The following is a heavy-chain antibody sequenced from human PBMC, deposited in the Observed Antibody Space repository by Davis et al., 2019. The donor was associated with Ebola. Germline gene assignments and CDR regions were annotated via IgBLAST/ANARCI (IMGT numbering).Heavy chain of an antibody. V-gene: IGHV4-30-2*01. J-gene: IGHJ4*02. CDR2: IYHSGST. Sequence: PSETLSLTCTVSGGSISSYSWSWIRQPPGKGLEWIGYIYHSGSTYYNPSLKSRVTISVDRSKNQFSLKLSSVTAADTAVYYCARTRWGVFDYWGQGTLVTVSS. CDR3: ARTRWGVFDY. CDR1: GGSISSYS. D-gene: IGHD4-23*01.